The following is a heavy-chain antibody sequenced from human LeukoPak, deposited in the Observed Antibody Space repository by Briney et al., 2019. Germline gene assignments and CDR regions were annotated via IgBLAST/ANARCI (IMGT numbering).Heavy chain of an antibody. CDR2: IKSDGSRT. Sequence: GGSLRLSCAASGFTFSNYWMHWVRQAPGKGLVWVSRIKSDGSRTDYADSVKGRFTISRDNAKNTLYLQMNSLRAEDTAVYYCARVSIGWYSFDYWGQGTLVTVSS. J-gene: IGHJ4*02. V-gene: IGHV3-74*01. CDR3: ARVSIGWYSFDY. D-gene: IGHD6-19*01. CDR1: GFTFSNYW.